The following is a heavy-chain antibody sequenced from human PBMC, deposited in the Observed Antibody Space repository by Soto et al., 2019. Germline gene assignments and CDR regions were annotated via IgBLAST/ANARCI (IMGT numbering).Heavy chain of an antibody. J-gene: IGHJ4*02. CDR1: GFTFSSYW. CDR2: ISSDGSTT. CDR3: ASLYSSAWARDY. Sequence: GGSLRLSCAASGFTFSSYWMHWVRQAPGKGLVWVSRISSDGSTTNYADFVKGRFTISRDNAKNTLYLQMNNLRAEDTAVYYCASLYSSAWARDYWGQGTLVTVSS. V-gene: IGHV3-74*01. D-gene: IGHD6-19*01.